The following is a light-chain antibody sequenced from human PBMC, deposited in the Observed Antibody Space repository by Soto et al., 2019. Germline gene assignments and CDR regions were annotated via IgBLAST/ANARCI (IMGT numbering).Light chain of an antibody. CDR1: QGISTY. J-gene: IGKJ5*01. CDR2: EAS. V-gene: IGKV1-9*01. Sequence: IHLTQSPSSVSASVYDIVTFTCRASQGISTYLAWYQQKPGKAPKLLIYEASSLQSGVPSRISGSGSGADFTLTISSLQPEDFATYYCQQANSFPITFGQGTRLEIK. CDR3: QQANSFPIT.